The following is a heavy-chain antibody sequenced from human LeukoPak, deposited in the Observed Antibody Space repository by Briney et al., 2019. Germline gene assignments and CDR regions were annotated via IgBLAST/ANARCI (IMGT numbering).Heavy chain of an antibody. D-gene: IGHD1-26*01. V-gene: IGHV3-21*01. CDR2: ISSSSSYI. J-gene: IGHJ4*02. CDR3: ARGARGKWELLRDYSDY. CDR1: GFTLSSYS. Sequence: PGGSLRLSCAASGFTLSSYSMNWVRQAPGKGLEWVSSISSSSSYIYYADSVKGRFTISRDNAKNSLYLQMNSLRAEDTAVYYCARGARGKWELLRDYSDYWGQGTLVTVSS.